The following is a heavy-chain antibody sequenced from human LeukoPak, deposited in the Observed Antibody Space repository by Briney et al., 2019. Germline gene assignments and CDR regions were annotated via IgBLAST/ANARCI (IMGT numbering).Heavy chain of an antibody. V-gene: IGHV1-69*06. J-gene: IGHJ5*02. CDR1: GYTFTSYG. CDR2: IIPIFGTA. Sequence: GASVKVSCKASGYTFTSYGISWVRQAPGQGLEWMGGIIPIFGTAIYAQKFQGRVTITADKSTSTAYMELSSLRSEDTAVYYCARRGVSSTSWFDPWGQGTLVTVSS. CDR3: ARRGVSSTSWFDP. D-gene: IGHD2-2*01.